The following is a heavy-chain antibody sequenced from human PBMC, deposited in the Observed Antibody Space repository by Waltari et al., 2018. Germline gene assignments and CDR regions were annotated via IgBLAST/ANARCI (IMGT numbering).Heavy chain of an antibody. D-gene: IGHD5-18*01. CDR3: ARDPRRGYSYGYSNAFDI. V-gene: IGHV1-69*14. Sequence: QVQLVQSGAEVKKPGSSVKVSCKASGGTFSSYAISWVRQAPGQGLEWMGGIIPIFGTANYAQKFQGRVTITADKSTSTAYMELSSLRSEDTAVYYCARDPRRGYSYGYSNAFDIWGQGTMVTVSS. CDR2: IIPIFGTA. CDR1: GGTFSSYA. J-gene: IGHJ3*02.